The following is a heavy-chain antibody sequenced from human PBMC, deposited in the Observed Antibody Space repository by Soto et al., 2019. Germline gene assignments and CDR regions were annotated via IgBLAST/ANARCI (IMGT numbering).Heavy chain of an antibody. CDR1: GFAVSTSY. Sequence: EVQLVETGGDLVQSGGSLRLSCAASGFAVSTSYMMWVRQAPGKGLECISVTYTGGSTDYADSVKGRFTISRDDSRNTLYLHMNSLRVEDTAIYYCARDPPTTSDCALDVWGQGTTVIVSS. CDR2: TYTGGST. D-gene: IGHD2-21*02. V-gene: IGHV3-53*02. CDR3: ARDPPTTSDCALDV. J-gene: IGHJ6*02.